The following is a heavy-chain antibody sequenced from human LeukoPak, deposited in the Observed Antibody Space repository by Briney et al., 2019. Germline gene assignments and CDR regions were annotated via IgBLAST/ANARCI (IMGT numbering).Heavy chain of an antibody. V-gene: IGHV4-59*08. J-gene: IGHJ4*02. CDR3: ARGTWSSSIDY. Sequence: SETLSLTCTVSGGSISSYYWSWIRQPPGKGLEWIGYIYYSGSTNYNPSPKSRLTISGDTSKNQFSLRLSSVTAADTAVYYCARGTWSSSIDYWGQGTLVTVSS. CDR2: IYYSGST. D-gene: IGHD6-6*01. CDR1: GGSISSYY.